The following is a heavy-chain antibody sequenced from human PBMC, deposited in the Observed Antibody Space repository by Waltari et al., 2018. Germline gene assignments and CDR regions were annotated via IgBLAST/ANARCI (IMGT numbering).Heavy chain of an antibody. Sequence: QVQLQQWGAGLLKPSETLSLTCAVYGGSFSGYYWSWIRQPPGKGLAWIGEINQSVSTNYYPSLKSRVTISVDTSKNQFSLRLSSVTAAGTAVYYCASIRKQQRVPWYYYGMDVWGQGTTVTVSS. CDR1: GGSFSGYY. J-gene: IGHJ6*02. V-gene: IGHV4-34*01. D-gene: IGHD6-13*01. CDR3: ASIRKQQRVPWYYYGMDV. CDR2: INQSVST.